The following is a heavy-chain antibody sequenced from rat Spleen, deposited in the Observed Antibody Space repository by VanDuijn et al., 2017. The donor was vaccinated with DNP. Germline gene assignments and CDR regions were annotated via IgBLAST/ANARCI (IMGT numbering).Heavy chain of an antibody. Sequence: VQLQESGPGLVEPSQSLSLTCSVTGYSVTRNYWGWIRKFPGKKMEWIGHISYSGSTSSNPSLKSRISITRDTSKNQYFLQLNSVTTEDTATYYCARWGYWYFDFWGPGTMVTVSS. CDR3: ARWGYWYFDF. CDR2: ISYSGST. J-gene: IGHJ1*01. CDR1: GYSVTRNY. V-gene: IGHV3-1*01.